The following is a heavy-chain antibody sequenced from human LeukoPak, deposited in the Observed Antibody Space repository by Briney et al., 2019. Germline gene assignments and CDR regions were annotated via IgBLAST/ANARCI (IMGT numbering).Heavy chain of an antibody. CDR3: ARPLPYGSGSSYYFDY. CDR1: GITFSSYS. J-gene: IGHJ4*02. Sequence: GGSLRLSCVASGITFSSYSMNWVRQAPGKGLEWVSSISSSSSYIYYADSVKGRFTISRDNAKNSLYLQMNSLRAEDTAVYYCARPLPYGSGSSYYFDYWGQGTLVTVSS. CDR2: ISSSSSYI. V-gene: IGHV3-21*01. D-gene: IGHD3-10*01.